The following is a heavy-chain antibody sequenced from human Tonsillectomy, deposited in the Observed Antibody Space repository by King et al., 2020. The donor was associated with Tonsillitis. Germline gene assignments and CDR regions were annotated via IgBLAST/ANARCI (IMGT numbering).Heavy chain of an antibody. CDR1: GYSISSGYY. CDR3: ARVTGIAVADDY. Sequence: VQLQESGPGLVKPSETLSLTCAVSGYSISSGYYWGWIRQPPGKGLEWIGSIYHSGSTYYNPSLKSRVTISVDTSKNQFSLKLSSVTAADTAVYYCARVTGIAVADDYCGQGTLVTVSS. CDR2: IYHSGST. D-gene: IGHD6-19*01. V-gene: IGHV4-38-2*01. J-gene: IGHJ4*02.